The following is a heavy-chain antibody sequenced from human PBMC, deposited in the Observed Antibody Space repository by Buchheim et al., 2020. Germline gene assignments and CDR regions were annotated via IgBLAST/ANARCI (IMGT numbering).Heavy chain of an antibody. CDR1: GFRFDDYG. V-gene: IGHV3-20*04. D-gene: IGHD2-15*01. CDR3: AGDPSIDCRGGSCSPPGWFDP. CDR2: ITWNGGNR. J-gene: IGHJ5*02. Sequence: EVHLVESGGGVVRPGGSLRLSCAASGFRFDDYGMSWVRQAPGKGLEWVSGITWNGGNRGYADSVKGRFTISRDNAKNSLYLQLNSLRAEDTALYYCAGDPSIDCRGGSCSPPGWFDPWGQGTL.